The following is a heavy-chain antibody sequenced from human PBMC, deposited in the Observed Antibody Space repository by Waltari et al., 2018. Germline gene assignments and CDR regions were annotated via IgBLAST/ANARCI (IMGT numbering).Heavy chain of an antibody. CDR1: SVSIPGHPYF. J-gene: IGHJ4*02. CDR2: VDFSGSA. CDR3: AREAGIVQGAGYFDS. Sequence: QLQESGPRLVKPSETLSLTCSVSSVSIPGHPYFWGWIRQPPGKGLEWIGSVDFSGSAYYSPSLKSRVTMSVDKSKNQVSLILTSLTAADTAVYFCAREAGIVQGAGYFDSWGQGTLVTVSS. V-gene: IGHV4-39*07. D-gene: IGHD3-10*01.